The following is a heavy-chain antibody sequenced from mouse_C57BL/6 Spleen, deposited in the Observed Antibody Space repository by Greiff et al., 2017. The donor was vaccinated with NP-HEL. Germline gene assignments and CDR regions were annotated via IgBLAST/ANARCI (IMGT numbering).Heavy chain of an antibody. V-gene: IGHV5-17*01. J-gene: IGHJ4*01. Sequence: EVQLVESGGGLVKPGGSLKLSCAASGFTFSDYGMHWVRQAPEKGLEWVAYISSGSSTIYYADTVKGRFTISRDNAKNTLFLQMTSLRSEDTAMYYCARGGYGSSYRAMDYWGQGTSVTVSS. CDR2: ISSGSSTI. CDR3: ARGGYGSSYRAMDY. D-gene: IGHD1-1*01. CDR1: GFTFSDYG.